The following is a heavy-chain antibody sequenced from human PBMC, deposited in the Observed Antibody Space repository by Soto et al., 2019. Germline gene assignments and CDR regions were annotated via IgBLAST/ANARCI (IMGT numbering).Heavy chain of an antibody. J-gene: IGHJ4*02. CDR3: ARHYRAGVYYFDY. D-gene: IGHD3-3*01. CDR1: GYSFTSYW. V-gene: IGHV5-51*01. Sequence: PGESLKISCKGSGYSFTSYWIGWVRQMPGKGLEWMGIIYPDDSDTRYGPSFQGQVTISADKSISTAYLQWSSLKASDTAMYYCARHYRAGVYYFDYWGQGTLVTVSS. CDR2: IYPDDSDT.